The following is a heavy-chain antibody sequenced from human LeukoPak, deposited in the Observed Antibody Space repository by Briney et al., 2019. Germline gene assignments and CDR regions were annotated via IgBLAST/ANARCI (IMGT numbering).Heavy chain of an antibody. CDR3: ARSPPALVVAATFYDY. CDR1: GGSISSYY. CDR2: IFYSGTT. Sequence: PSETLSLTCTVSGGSISSYYWSWIRQPPGKGLEWIGYIFYSGTTNYNPSLKSRVTVSVDTSKNQFSLKLSSVTAADTAVYYCARSPPALVVAATFYDYWGQGTLVTVSS. J-gene: IGHJ4*02. V-gene: IGHV4-59*12. D-gene: IGHD2-15*01.